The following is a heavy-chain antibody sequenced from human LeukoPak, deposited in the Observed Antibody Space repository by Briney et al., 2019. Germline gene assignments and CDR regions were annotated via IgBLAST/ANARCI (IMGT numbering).Heavy chain of an antibody. CDR1: AASISNYY. V-gene: IGHV4-4*09. J-gene: IGHJ4*02. D-gene: IGHD3-22*01. CDR2: ISTSGST. Sequence: PSETLSLSCAVSAASISNYYWSWIRQAPGKGLEWIGYISTSGSTNYNPSLKSRVSISLDTSKNRFSLNLNFVTAADTAVYYCASPLSGYRYTFDYWGQGALVTVSS. CDR3: ASPLSGYRYTFDY.